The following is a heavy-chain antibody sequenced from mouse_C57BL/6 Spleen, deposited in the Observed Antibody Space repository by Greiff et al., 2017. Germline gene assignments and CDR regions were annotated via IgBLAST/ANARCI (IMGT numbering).Heavy chain of an antibody. J-gene: IGHJ2*01. V-gene: IGHV1-58*01. Sequence: VQLKESGAELVRPGSSVKMSCKTSGYTFTSYGINWVKQRPGQGLEWIGYIYIGNGYTEYNEKFKGKATLTSDTSSSTAYMQLSRLTSADSAIYFCARSGIYYGNRYYFDYWGQGTTLTVSS. CDR3: ARSGIYYGNRYYFDY. CDR2: IYIGNGYT. D-gene: IGHD2-1*01. CDR1: GYTFTSYG.